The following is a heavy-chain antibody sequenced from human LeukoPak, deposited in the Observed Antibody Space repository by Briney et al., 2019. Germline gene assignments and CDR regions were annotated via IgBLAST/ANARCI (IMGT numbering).Heavy chain of an antibody. CDR1: GYTFTSYF. Sequence: ASVKVSCKPSGYTFTSYFIHWVRQAPGQGLEWVGIINPSGGSTNYAQKFQGRVTMTRDTSISTAYMQLNSLRSDDTAVYYCARGGDGNRRDFDYWGQGTLVTASS. J-gene: IGHJ4*02. V-gene: IGHV1-46*01. D-gene: IGHD5-24*01. CDR2: INPSGGST. CDR3: ARGGDGNRRDFDY.